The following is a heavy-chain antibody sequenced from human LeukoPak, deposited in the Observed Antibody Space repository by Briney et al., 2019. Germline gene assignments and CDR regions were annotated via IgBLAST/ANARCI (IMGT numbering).Heavy chain of an antibody. CDR1: GGSISTYY. CDR3: ARGDPQTTVPEGMDV. J-gene: IGHJ6*02. V-gene: IGHV4-59*01. D-gene: IGHD4-17*01. Sequence: SETLSLTCSVSGGSISTYYWSWTRQLPGKGLEWIGYIYYTGTTNYNPSLRSRVTISVDTSRNQFSLRLSSVTAADTAVYYCARGDPQTTVPEGMDVWGHGTTVIVSS. CDR2: IYYTGTT.